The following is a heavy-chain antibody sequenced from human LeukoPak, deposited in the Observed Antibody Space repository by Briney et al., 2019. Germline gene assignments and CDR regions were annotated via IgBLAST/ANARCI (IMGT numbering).Heavy chain of an antibody. Sequence: PGGSLRLSCAASGLTFSSYGMHWVRQAPGKGLEWVAVIWYDGSNKYYADSVKGRFTISRDNSKNALYLQMNSLRAEDTAVYYCARDRGVGRFLEWLHWDYYYGMDVWGQGTTVTVSS. J-gene: IGHJ6*02. CDR1: GLTFSSYG. CDR3: ARDRGVGRFLEWLHWDYYYGMDV. CDR2: IWYDGSNK. V-gene: IGHV3-33*01. D-gene: IGHD3-3*01.